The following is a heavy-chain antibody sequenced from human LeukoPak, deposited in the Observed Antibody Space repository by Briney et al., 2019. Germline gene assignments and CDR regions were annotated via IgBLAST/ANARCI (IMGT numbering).Heavy chain of an antibody. CDR1: GCTFTSYT. CDR3: ARDYGSGTNDY. J-gene: IGHJ4*02. V-gene: IGHV1-3*01. D-gene: IGHD3-10*01. Sequence: ASVKVSCRASGCTFTSYTIHWVRQAPGQRLEWMGWISAGNGNTKYSQKFQDRVTLTRDTSANTAYMELSSLTSEDTAVYYCARDYGSGTNDYWGQGTLVTVSS. CDR2: ISAGNGNT.